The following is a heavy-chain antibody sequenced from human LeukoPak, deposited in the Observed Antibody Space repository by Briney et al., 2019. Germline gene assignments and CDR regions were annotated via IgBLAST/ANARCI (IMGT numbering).Heavy chain of an antibody. Sequence: PGGSLRLSCAASGFTFSSYAMSWVRQAPGKGLEWVSAISADASSTYYADSVRGRFTISRYSSKNTLYLQMNSLRAEDTAVYYCARGAYGDYDYWGQGTLVTVSS. CDR1: GFTFSSYA. CDR3: ARGAYGDYDY. D-gene: IGHD4-17*01. CDR2: ISADASST. V-gene: IGHV3-23*01. J-gene: IGHJ4*02.